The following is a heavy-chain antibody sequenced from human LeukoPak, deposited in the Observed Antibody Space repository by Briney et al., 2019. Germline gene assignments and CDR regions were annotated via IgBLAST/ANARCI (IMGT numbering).Heavy chain of an antibody. V-gene: IGHV4-39*01. CDR2: IYYSGST. J-gene: IGHJ4*02. Sequence: PSETLSLTCTVSGGSISSSSYYWGWIRQPPGKGLEWIGSIYYSGSTYYNPSLKSRVTISVDTSKNQFSLKLSSVTAVDTAVYYCARHSWNYAGYWGQGTLVTVSS. D-gene: IGHD1-1*01. CDR3: ARHSWNYAGY. CDR1: GGSISSSSYY.